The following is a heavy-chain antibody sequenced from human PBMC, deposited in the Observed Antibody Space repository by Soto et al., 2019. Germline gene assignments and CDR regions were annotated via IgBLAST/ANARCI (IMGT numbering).Heavy chain of an antibody. D-gene: IGHD6-13*01. CDR1: GFTFNNYA. Sequence: QVQLVESGGGVVQPGRSLRLSCAVSGFTFNNYAMHWVRQAPGKGLEWVAVISDDGSNKKYADSVKGRFTISRDNSKNPMYMQMNSLRTEDTALYYCARDHFAISWSYFDYWGQGTLLTVSS. J-gene: IGHJ4*02. CDR3: ARDHFAISWSYFDY. CDR2: ISDDGSNK. V-gene: IGHV3-30-3*01.